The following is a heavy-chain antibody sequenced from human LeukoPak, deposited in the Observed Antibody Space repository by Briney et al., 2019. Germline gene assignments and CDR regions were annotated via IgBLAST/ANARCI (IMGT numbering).Heavy chain of an antibody. J-gene: IGHJ6*03. CDR3: ARDRNDGDYYYYYMDV. V-gene: IGHV1-8*01. D-gene: IGHD1-1*01. CDR1: GYTFTSYD. Sequence: GASVKVSCKASGYTFTSYDINWVRQATGQGLEWMGWMNPNSGNTGYAQKFQGRVTMTRNTSISTAYMELSSLRSGDTAVYYCARDRNDGDYYYYYMDVWGKGTTVTVSS. CDR2: MNPNSGNT.